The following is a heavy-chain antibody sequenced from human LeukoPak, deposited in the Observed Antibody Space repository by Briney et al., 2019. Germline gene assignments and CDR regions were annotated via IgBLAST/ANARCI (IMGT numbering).Heavy chain of an antibody. CDR1: GFTFRSYS. V-gene: IGHV3-21*01. CDR2: ITSTSNYI. CDR3: VRGSSGWGAFDI. J-gene: IGHJ3*02. D-gene: IGHD6-19*01. Sequence: GGSLRLSCEASGFTFRSYSMNWVRQAPGKGLEWVSSITSTSNYIYYIDSVKGRFTISRDNAKNSLFLQMNSLRAEDTAVYYCVRGSSGWGAFDIWGQGTMVTVSS.